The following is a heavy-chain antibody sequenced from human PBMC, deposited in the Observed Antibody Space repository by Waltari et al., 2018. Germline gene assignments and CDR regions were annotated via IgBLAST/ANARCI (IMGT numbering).Heavy chain of an antibody. D-gene: IGHD1-26*01. CDR2: SNPNSGGT. V-gene: IGHV1-2*06. CDR3: ARGVLVGATAEFDY. Sequence: QVQLVQSWAAVKKPGASVNVSCKASGYTFTGYYMPWVRQAPGQGLEWMGRSNPNSGGTNYAQKFQGRVTMTRDTSISTAYMELSRLRSDDTAVYYCARGVLVGATAEFDYWGQGTLVTVSS. J-gene: IGHJ4*02. CDR1: GYTFTGYY.